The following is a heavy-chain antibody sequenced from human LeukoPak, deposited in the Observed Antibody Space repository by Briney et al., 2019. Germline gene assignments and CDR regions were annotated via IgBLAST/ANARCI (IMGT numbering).Heavy chain of an antibody. Sequence: SETLSLTCSVSGGSIRSSDDYWGFVRQTPGKGLEWMGSIYYTGSSHYNPSLKSRATISVDTSKNQFSLKLTSVTAADTAMYYCARVFFTFNNWFDPWGQGTLVTVSS. CDR3: ARVFFTFNNWFDP. CDR2: IYYTGSS. J-gene: IGHJ5*02. V-gene: IGHV4-39*07. CDR1: GGSIRSSDDY. D-gene: IGHD3-16*01.